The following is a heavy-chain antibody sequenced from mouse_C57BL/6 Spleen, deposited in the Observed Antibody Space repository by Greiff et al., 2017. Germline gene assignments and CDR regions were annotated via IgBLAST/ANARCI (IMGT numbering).Heavy chain of an antibody. D-gene: IGHD1-1*01. CDR2: IYPGDGDT. CDR1: GYAFSSYW. CDR3: ARGPVVATKYFDV. Sequence: QVQLQQSGAELVKPGASVKISCKASGYAFSSYWMNWVKQRPGKGLEWIGQIYPGDGDTNYNGKFKGKATLTADKSSSTAYMQLSSLTSEDSAVYFCARGPVVATKYFDVWGTGTTVTVSS. V-gene: IGHV1-80*01. J-gene: IGHJ1*03.